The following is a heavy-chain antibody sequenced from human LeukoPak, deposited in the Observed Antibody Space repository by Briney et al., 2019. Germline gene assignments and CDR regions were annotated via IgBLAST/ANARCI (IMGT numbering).Heavy chain of an antibody. Sequence: ASVKVSCKASTYTFTGYYMHWVRQAPGQGLEWMGWVNPNSDGRNYAQKFQGRVTMTRDTSIDTAYMELSSLRSDDTAVYYCARGIRGGTGGYSPFDYWDQGTLVTVSS. CDR2: VNPNSDGR. J-gene: IGHJ4*02. CDR1: TYTFTGYY. D-gene: IGHD2-8*02. CDR3: ARGIRGGTGGYSPFDY. V-gene: IGHV1-2*02.